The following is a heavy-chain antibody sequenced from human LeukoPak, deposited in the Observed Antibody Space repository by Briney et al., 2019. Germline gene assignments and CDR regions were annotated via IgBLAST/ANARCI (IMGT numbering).Heavy chain of an antibody. J-gene: IGHJ3*02. D-gene: IGHD2-2*01. Sequence: YYADSVKGRFTISRDNAKNSLYLQMNSLRAEDTAVYYCARDVYCSSTSCFDAFDIWGQGTMVTVSS. V-gene: IGHV3-48*04. CDR3: ARDVYCSSTSCFDAFDI.